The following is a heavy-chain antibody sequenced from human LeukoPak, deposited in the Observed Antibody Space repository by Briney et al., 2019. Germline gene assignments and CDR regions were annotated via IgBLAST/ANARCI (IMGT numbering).Heavy chain of an antibody. CDR3: ASAPVLRYFDWLLYGAFDI. J-gene: IGHJ3*02. CDR2: IYYSGST. Sequence: SETLSLTCTVSGGSISSYYWSWIRQHPGKGLEWIGYIYYSGSTYYNPSLKSRVTISVDTSKNQFSLKLSSVTAADTAVYYCASAPVLRYFDWLLYGAFDIWGQGTMDTVSS. V-gene: IGHV4-59*06. CDR1: GGSISSYY. D-gene: IGHD3-9*01.